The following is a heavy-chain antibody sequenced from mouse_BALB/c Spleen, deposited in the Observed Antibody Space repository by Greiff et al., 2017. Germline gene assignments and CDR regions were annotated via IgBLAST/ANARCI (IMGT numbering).Heavy chain of an antibody. CDR1: GYSITSDYA. J-gene: IGHJ4*01. CDR2: ISYSGST. V-gene: IGHV3-2*02. CDR3: ARIRYYAMDY. Sequence: EVKLVESGPGLVKPSQSLSLTCTVTGYSITSDYAWNWIRQFPGNKLEWMGYISYSGSTSYNPSLKSRISITRDTSKNQFFLQLNSVTTEDTATYYCARIRYYAMDYWGQGTSVTVSS.